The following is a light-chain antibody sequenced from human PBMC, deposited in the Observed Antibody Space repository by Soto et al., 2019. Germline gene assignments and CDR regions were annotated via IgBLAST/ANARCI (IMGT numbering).Light chain of an antibody. V-gene: IGKV3-15*01. CDR3: QQYNAWPPWT. J-gene: IGKJ1*01. CDR1: QSVSSN. Sequence: EIVMTQSPATLSVSPGERATLSCRASQSVSSNLAWYQQKPGQAPRLLIYGTSTRATGIPARFSGSGSGTEFTLTISSLQSEDSAVYYRQQYNAWPPWTFGQGTKVEIK. CDR2: GTS.